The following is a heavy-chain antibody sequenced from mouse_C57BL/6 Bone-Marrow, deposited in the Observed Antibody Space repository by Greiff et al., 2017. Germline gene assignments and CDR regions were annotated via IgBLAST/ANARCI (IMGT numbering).Heavy chain of an antibody. Sequence: QVQLQQPGAELVKPGASVKLSCKASGYTFTSYWMHWVKQRPGQGLEWIGMIHPNSGSTNYNEKFKSKATLTVDKSSSTAYMQLSSLTSEDSAVYYCARSPPYYGSSYPYYFDYWGQGTTLTVSS. CDR1: GYTFTSYW. V-gene: IGHV1-64*01. CDR3: ARSPPYYGSSYPYYFDY. D-gene: IGHD1-1*01. CDR2: IHPNSGST. J-gene: IGHJ2*01.